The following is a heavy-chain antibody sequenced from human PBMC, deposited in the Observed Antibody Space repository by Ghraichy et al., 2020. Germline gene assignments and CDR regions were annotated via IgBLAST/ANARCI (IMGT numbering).Heavy chain of an antibody. V-gene: IGHV4-34*01. D-gene: IGHD6-19*01. CDR1: GGSFGGYY. CDR3: ARGAPGIAVAPVY. CDR2: INHSEKS. J-gene: IGHJ4*02. Sequence: SETLSLTCTVYGGSFGGYYWNWIRQPPGKGLEWIGQINHSEKSDYNPSLKSRVTISVDTSKNPFSLKLSSVTAADTAVYYCARGAPGIAVAPVYWGQGTLVTVSS.